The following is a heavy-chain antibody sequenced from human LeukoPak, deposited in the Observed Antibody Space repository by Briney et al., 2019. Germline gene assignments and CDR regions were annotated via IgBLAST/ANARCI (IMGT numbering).Heavy chain of an antibody. Sequence: GGPLRLSCAASGFTFSSYAMSWVRQAPGKGLEWVSAISGSGGSTYYADSVKGRFTISRDNSKNTLYLQMNSLRAEDTAVYYCAKAYYSGSYYPFDYWGQGTLVTVSS. CDR1: GFTFSSYA. CDR2: ISGSGGST. V-gene: IGHV3-23*01. D-gene: IGHD1-26*01. CDR3: AKAYYSGSYYPFDY. J-gene: IGHJ4*02.